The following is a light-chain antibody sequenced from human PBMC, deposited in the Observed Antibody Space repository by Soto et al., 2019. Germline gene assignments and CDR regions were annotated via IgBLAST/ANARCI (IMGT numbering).Light chain of an antibody. CDR1: RSDIGTYNY. CDR2: DVS. CDR3: MSYTTTSSFV. J-gene: IGLJ1*01. Sequence: QSALTQPASMSGSPGQSITISCTGTRSDIGTYNYLSWYQQHPGKAPRLVISDVSNRPSGVSNRSSGSKSGNTASLTITGLQSEDEADYYCMSYTTTSSFVFGSGTKVTVL. V-gene: IGLV2-14*03.